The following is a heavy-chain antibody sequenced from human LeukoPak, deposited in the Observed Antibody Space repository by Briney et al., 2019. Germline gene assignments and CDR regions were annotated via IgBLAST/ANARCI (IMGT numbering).Heavy chain of an antibody. Sequence: PGGSLRLSCAASEFTFDSYAMHWVRQAPGKGLEWVAVISYDGSNEYYTVSVRGRFSISRDNSKNTLYLQMNSLSAEDTAVYYCAKDQAYDFWSGYPYYFDYWGQGTLVTVSS. CDR2: ISYDGSNE. V-gene: IGHV3-30-3*01. CDR1: EFTFDSYA. CDR3: AKDQAYDFWSGYPYYFDY. D-gene: IGHD3-3*01. J-gene: IGHJ4*02.